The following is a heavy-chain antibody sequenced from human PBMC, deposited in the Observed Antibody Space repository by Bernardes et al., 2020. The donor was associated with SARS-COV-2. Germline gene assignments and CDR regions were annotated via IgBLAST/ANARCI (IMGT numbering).Heavy chain of an antibody. CDR2: ISGSGYST. Sequence: GSLRLSCAASGFTFSSYGMTWVRQAPGKGLEWVSGISGSGYSTYYADSVKGRFTISRDNSKNTLDLQMNSLRAEDTAVYYCAKGGGGYPYYFDYWGQGTLVTVSS. D-gene: IGHD3-22*01. CDR1: GFTFSSYG. CDR3: AKGGGGYPYYFDY. V-gene: IGHV3-23*01. J-gene: IGHJ4*02.